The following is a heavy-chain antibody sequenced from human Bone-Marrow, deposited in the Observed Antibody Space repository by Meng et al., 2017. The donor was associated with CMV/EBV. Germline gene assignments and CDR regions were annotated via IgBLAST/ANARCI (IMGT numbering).Heavy chain of an antibody. CDR1: GFTFNSYW. CDR3: ARAPYSSGWYSY. D-gene: IGHD6-19*01. V-gene: IGHV3-11*01. Sequence: GESLKISCVASGFTFNSYWMSWVRQAPGKGLEWVSYISSSGSTIYYADSVKGRFTISRDNAKNSLYLQMNSLRAEDTAVYYCARAPYSSGWYSYWGQGTLVTVSS. J-gene: IGHJ4*02. CDR2: ISSSGSTI.